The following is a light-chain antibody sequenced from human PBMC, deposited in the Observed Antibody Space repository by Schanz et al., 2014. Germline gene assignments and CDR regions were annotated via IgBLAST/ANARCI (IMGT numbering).Light chain of an antibody. CDR3: MQALQTPVT. Sequence: EIVMTQTPLSLSVTPGQPASISCKSSQSLLHSNGYNCLDWYLQKPGQSPQLLIYLGSNRASGVPDRFSGSGSGTDFTLKISRVEAEDVGVYYCMQALQTPVTFGQGTKVEIK. CDR1: QSLLHSNGYNC. V-gene: IGKV2-28*01. J-gene: IGKJ1*01. CDR2: LGS.